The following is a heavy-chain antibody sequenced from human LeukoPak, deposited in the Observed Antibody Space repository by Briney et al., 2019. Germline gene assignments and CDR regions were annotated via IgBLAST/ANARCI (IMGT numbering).Heavy chain of an antibody. CDR1: GFPFRDYW. CDR3: SRSLDY. V-gene: IGHV3-7*01. CDR2: INQDGSEQ. Sequence: PGGSLRLSCAASGFPFRDYWMDWVRQAPGKGMEWVANINQDGSEQYYAASVKSRFTISRDKAKNSLYLQMNILRAEDTAVYYCSRSLDYLGQGALVTVSS. J-gene: IGHJ4*02.